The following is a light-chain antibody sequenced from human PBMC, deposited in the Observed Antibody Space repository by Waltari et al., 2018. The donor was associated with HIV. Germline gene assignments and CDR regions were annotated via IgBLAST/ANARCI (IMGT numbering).Light chain of an antibody. Sequence: TQMAQSPSSLPASVGDIVTIPCRASQGISSALAWYQQRPGKPPKLLIYDASKLESGVPSRFSGSGSGTDFTLTISGLQAEDFATYYCQQINNYPRTFGPGTKVDV. CDR3: QQINNYPRT. CDR2: DAS. V-gene: IGKV1D-13*01. CDR1: QGISSA. J-gene: IGKJ3*01.